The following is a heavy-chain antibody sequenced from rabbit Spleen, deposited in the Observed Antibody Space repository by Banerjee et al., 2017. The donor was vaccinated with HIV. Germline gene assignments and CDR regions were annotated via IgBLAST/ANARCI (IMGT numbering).Heavy chain of an antibody. Sequence: QSLEESGGDLVKPGASLTLTCIASGVSFSGDSFSGDSYICWVRQAPGKGLEWIVCIDTGSSGFTYFASWAKGRFTISKTSSTTVTLQMTSLTAADTATYFCARDTGSSFSSYGMDLWGQGTLVTVS. CDR3: ARDTGSSFSSYGMDL. D-gene: IGHD8-1*01. CDR1: GVSFSGDSFSGDSY. V-gene: IGHV1S40*01. CDR2: IDTGSSGFT. J-gene: IGHJ6*01.